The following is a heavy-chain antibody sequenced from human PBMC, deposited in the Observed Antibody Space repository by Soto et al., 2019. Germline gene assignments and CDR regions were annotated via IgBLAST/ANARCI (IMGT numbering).Heavy chain of an antibody. D-gene: IGHD2-15*01. Sequence: GGSLRLSCEASGFKFDDYMMHWVRQAPGKGLEWISRISWDGDFLDYADSIKGRFTVSRDNSNNSLYLHMHRLKTEDTAFYYCAKEGNGGSSLDSWGQGTLVTVSS. J-gene: IGHJ5*01. CDR1: GFKFDDYM. CDR2: ISWDGDFL. CDR3: AKEGNGGSSLDS. V-gene: IGHV3-43*01.